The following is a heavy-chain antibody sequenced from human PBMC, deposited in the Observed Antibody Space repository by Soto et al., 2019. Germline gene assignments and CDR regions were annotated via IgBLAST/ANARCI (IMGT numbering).Heavy chain of an antibody. CDR2: INPSGGST. D-gene: IGHD4-17*01. Sequence: GASVKVSCKASGGTFSSYYMHWVRQAPGQGLEWMGIINPSGGSTSYAQKFQGRVTMTRDTSTSTVYMELSSLRSEDTAVYYCARDLGYGGKNWAFDYWGQGTLVTVSS. J-gene: IGHJ4*02. CDR3: ARDLGYGGKNWAFDY. CDR1: GGTFSSYY. V-gene: IGHV1-46*01.